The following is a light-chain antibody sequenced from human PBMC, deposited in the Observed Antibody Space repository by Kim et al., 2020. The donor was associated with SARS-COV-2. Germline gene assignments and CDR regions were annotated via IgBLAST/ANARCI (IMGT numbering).Light chain of an antibody. Sequence: EIVMTQSPATLSVSPGERATLSCRASQSVRSNLAWYQQKPSQAPRLIIYAASTRATGIPARFSGSGSGTEFTLTISSLQSEDFAVYYCQQYTNWPPEHTFGQGTKLEIK. V-gene: IGKV3-15*01. CDR3: QQYTNWPPEHT. CDR2: AAS. CDR1: QSVRSN. J-gene: IGKJ2*01.